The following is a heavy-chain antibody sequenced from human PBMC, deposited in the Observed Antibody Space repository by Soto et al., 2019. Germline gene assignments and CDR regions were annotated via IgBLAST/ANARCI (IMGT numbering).Heavy chain of an antibody. CDR1: GYTFDSYA. J-gene: IGHJ5*02. V-gene: IGHV1-69*04. CDR2: IIPILGIA. Sequence: SVEVSCKASGYTFDSYASRWVRQAPGQGLEWMGRIIPILGIANYAQKFQGRVTITADKSTSTAYMELSSLRSEDTAVYYCAGYSSSWPDNWFDPWGQGTLVTVSS. CDR3: AGYSSSWPDNWFDP. D-gene: IGHD6-13*01.